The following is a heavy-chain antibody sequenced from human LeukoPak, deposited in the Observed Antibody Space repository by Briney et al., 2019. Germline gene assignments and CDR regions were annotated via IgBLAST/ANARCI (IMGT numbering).Heavy chain of an antibody. D-gene: IGHD6-13*01. CDR2: ITTGGPNT. CDR3: AKDGGLRVYAHWGDS. CDR1: GFTVSSNY. V-gene: IGHV3-53*01. J-gene: IGHJ4*02. Sequence: GGSLRLSCAASGFTVSSNYMSWVRQAPGKGLKWVSPITTGGPNTYYADSVKGRFTVSRDDSKNTLYLQMNSLRAEDTAVYYCAKDGGLRVYAHWGDSWGRGTLVTVSS.